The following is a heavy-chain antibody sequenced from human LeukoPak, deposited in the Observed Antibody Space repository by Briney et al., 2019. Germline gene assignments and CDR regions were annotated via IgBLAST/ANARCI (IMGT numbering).Heavy chain of an antibody. J-gene: IGHJ4*02. CDR3: AKDYRASSGSYYFDY. CDR2: ISSSSSYI. CDR1: GFTFSSYS. D-gene: IGHD1-26*01. V-gene: IGHV3-21*04. Sequence: GGSLRLFCAASGFTFSSYSMNWVRQAPGKGLEWVSSISSSSSYIYYADSVKGRFTISRDNAKNSLYLQMNSLRGEDTAVYYCAKDYRASSGSYYFDYWGQGTLVTVSS.